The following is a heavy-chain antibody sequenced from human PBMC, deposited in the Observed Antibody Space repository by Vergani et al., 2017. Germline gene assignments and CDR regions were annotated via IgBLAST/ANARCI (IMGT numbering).Heavy chain of an antibody. CDR3: AGDSSNVKFDY. Sequence: QVQLVESGGGLVKPGGSLRLSCAASGFTFSDYYMSWIRQAPGKGLEWVSYISNSGNTISHAYSVKGRFTIYRDNAKNSLYLQLESLRAEDTAVYYCAGDSSNVKFDYWGQGTLVTVSS. CDR1: GFTFSDYY. D-gene: IGHD1-1*01. V-gene: IGHV3-11*01. CDR2: ISNSGNTI. J-gene: IGHJ4*02.